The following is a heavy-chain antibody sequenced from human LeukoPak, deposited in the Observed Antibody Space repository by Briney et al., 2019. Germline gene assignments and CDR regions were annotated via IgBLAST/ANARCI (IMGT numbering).Heavy chain of an antibody. Sequence: PGGSLRLSCAASGFTFSSYWMSWVRQAPGKGLEWVANIKQDGSEKYYVDSVKGRFTISRDNAKNSLYLQMNNLRAEDTAVYYCAKDLWAWELPDESFDYWGQGTLVTVSS. J-gene: IGHJ4*02. CDR2: IKQDGSEK. CDR3: AKDLWAWELPDESFDY. D-gene: IGHD1-26*01. CDR1: GFTFSSYW. V-gene: IGHV3-7*01.